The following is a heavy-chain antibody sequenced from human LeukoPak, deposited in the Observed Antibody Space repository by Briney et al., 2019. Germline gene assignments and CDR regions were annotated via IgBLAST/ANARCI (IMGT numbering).Heavy chain of an antibody. CDR3: AKDNAELLWFGEENCY. CDR1: GYTFTSYG. J-gene: IGHJ4*01. Sequence: ASVKLSCKASGYTFTSYGISWVRHAPGQGLEWMGWISAYNGDTNYAQKLQGRVTMTTDTSTSTAYLELRSLRSDDTAVYYCAKDNAELLWFGEENCYWGHGTLVTAST. CDR2: ISAYNGDT. D-gene: IGHD3-10*01. V-gene: IGHV1-18*01.